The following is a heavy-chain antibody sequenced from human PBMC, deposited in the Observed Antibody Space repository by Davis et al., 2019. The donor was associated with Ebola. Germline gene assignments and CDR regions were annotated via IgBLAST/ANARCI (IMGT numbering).Heavy chain of an antibody. D-gene: IGHD2-2*01. V-gene: IGHV4-34*01. CDR3: ARERRIVVVPAAAHYYYYGMDV. J-gene: IGHJ6*02. CDR2: INHSGST. Sequence: SQTPSLTRAVYGGSFSGYYWSWIRQPPGKGLEWIGEINHSGSTNYNPTLKSRVTISVDTSKNQFSLKLSSVTAADTAVYYCARERRIVVVPAAAHYYYYGMDVWGQGTTVTVSS. CDR1: GGSFSGYY.